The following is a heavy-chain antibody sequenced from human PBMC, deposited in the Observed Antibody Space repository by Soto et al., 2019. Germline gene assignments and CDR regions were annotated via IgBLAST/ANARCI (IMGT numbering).Heavy chain of an antibody. CDR1: GASIRSTDYY. CDR3: VRTARQGAVAPHWFDR. V-gene: IGHV4-30-4*01. D-gene: IGHD2-21*02. J-gene: IGHJ5*02. CDR2: VYYTGST. Sequence: SETLSLTCTVSGASIRSTDYYWSWIRQAPGKGLEWIGYVYYTGSTYYNPSLMSRLTISVDASKNQFSLKLTSVTAAETAVYYCVRTARQGAVAPHWFDRWGQGTQVTVSS.